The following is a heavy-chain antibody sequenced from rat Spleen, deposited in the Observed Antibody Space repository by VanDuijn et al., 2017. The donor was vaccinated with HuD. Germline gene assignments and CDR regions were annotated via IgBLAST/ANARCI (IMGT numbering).Heavy chain of an antibody. J-gene: IGHJ2*01. D-gene: IGHD1-11*01. CDR2: ITNTGDNT. CDR3: AREGLYYYGGYSEEDL. Sequence: EVQLVESGGGLVQPGRSLKLSCAASGFTFSDYAMAWVRQSPEKGLEWIASITNTGDNTYYPDSVKGRFTISRDNAQSTLYLQMSSLRSEDTATYYCAREGLYYYGGYSEEDLWGQGVMVTVSS. CDR1: GFTFSDYA. V-gene: IGHV5S23*01.